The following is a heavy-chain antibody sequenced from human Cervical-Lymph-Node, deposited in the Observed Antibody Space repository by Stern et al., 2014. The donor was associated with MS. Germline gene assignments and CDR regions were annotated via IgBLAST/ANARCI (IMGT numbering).Heavy chain of an antibody. CDR3: TNFDLHY. J-gene: IGHJ4*02. CDR2: IYWDDDK. D-gene: IGHD3-9*01. CDR1: GFSLTTSGVG. Sequence: QVTLKESGPTLVKPTQTLTLTCTFSGFSLTTSGVGVGWISQPPGKALEWLAFIYWDDDKVYSPSLKTRLTITKDTSKNQVVLTVTNMDPVDTATYYCTNFDLHYWGQGTLVTVSS. V-gene: IGHV2-5*02.